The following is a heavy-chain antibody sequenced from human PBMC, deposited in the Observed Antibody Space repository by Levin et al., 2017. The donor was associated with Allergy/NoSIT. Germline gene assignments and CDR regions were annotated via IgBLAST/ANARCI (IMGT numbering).Heavy chain of an antibody. D-gene: IGHD3-10*01. Sequence: SQTLSLTCTVSGDSITSSYWSWIRQPPGKGLEWIGFIYFSGSTDYNPSLNSRVTLSIDTSKSQLSLKLSSVTAADTAVYYCARHGPHYGSGSFDYWGQGTLVTVSS. J-gene: IGHJ4*02. V-gene: IGHV4-59*01. CDR1: GDSITSSY. CDR2: IYFSGST. CDR3: ARHGPHYGSGSFDY.